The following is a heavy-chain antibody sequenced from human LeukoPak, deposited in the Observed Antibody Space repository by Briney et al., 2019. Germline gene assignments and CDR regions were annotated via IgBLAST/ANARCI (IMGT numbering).Heavy chain of an antibody. D-gene: IGHD3-10*01. Sequence: SETLSLTCTVSGGSISSYYWSWIRQPPGKGLEWIGSIYYSGSTYYNPSLKSRVTISVDTSKNQFSLKLSSVTAADTAVYYCARDGSGDFDPWGQGTLVTVSS. CDR2: IYYSGST. CDR1: GGSISSYY. CDR3: ARDGSGDFDP. J-gene: IGHJ5*02. V-gene: IGHV4-39*07.